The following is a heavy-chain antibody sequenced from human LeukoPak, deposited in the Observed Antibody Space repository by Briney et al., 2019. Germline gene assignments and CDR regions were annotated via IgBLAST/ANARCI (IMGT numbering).Heavy chain of an antibody. CDR3: ARVIWSAGKYYFDY. J-gene: IGHJ4*02. Sequence: GGSLRLSCAASGFSVSNNYMSWARQAPGKGLEWVSVIYSGGSTYYADSVKDRFTISRDNSRNTLYPQMNSLRAEDTAVYYCARVIWSAGKYYFDYWGQGTLVTVSS. D-gene: IGHD3-16*01. CDR1: GFSVSNNY. V-gene: IGHV3-66*01. CDR2: IYSGGST.